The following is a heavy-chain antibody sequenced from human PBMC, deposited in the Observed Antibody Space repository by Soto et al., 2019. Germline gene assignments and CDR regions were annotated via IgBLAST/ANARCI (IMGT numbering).Heavy chain of an antibody. CDR2: IWYDGSNK. CDR3: ARDPVGRATRPRDFDY. CDR1: GFTFRGYG. Sequence: RLYCAASGFTFRGYGLRWGGRAPGKGRAWVAVIWYDGSNKYYAVYVRGRFTISRDNSKNTLYLQMNSLRAENKVVSYCARDPVGRATRPRDFDYWGQGTLVTVSS. D-gene: IGHD6-6*01. J-gene: IGHJ4*02. V-gene: IGHV3-33*01.